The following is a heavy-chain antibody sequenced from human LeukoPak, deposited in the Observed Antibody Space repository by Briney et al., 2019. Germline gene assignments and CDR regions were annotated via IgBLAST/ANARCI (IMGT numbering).Heavy chain of an antibody. J-gene: IGHJ4*02. V-gene: IGHV1-8*03. CDR3: ARGPVGATKSGYYFDY. CDR1: GYTFTSYD. Sequence: ASVKVSCKASGYTFTSYDINWVRQATGQGLEWMGWMNPNSGNTGYAQKFQGRVTITRNTSISTAYMELSSLRSEDTAVYYCARGPVGATKSGYYFDYWGQGTLVTVSS. D-gene: IGHD1-26*01. CDR2: MNPNSGNT.